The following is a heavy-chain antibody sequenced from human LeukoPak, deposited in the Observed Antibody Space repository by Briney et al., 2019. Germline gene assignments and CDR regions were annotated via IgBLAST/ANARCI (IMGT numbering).Heavy chain of an antibody. CDR2: IRYDGSNK. CDR3: AKDLGAWRYGSGHYMDV. Sequence: GGSLRLSCAASGFTFSSYGMHWVRQAPGKGLEWVAFIRYDGSNKYYADSVKGRFTISRDNSKNTLYLQMNSLRAEDTAVYYCAKDLGAWRYGSGHYMDVWGKGTTVTVSS. V-gene: IGHV3-30*02. J-gene: IGHJ6*03. CDR1: GFTFSSYG. D-gene: IGHD3-10*01.